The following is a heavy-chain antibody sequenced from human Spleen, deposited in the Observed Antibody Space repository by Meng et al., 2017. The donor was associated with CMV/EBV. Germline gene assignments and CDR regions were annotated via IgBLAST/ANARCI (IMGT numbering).Heavy chain of an antibody. CDR2: INHSGST. J-gene: IGHJ4*02. CDR1: GGSFSGYY. Sequence: QLQQWGAGLLKPSETLPLTCAVYGGSFSGYYWSWIRQPPGKGLEWIGEINHSGSTNYNPSLKSRVTISVDTSKNQFSLKLSSVTAADTAVYYCARGGRITMVRGVRGFDYWGQGTLVTVSS. V-gene: IGHV4-34*01. D-gene: IGHD3-10*01. CDR3: ARGGRITMVRGVRGFDY.